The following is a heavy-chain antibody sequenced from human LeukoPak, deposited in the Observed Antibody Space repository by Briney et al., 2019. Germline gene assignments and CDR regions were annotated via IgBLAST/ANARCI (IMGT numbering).Heavy chain of an antibody. CDR3: AGFSSNWQYNWFDP. V-gene: IGHV1-69*05. CDR2: IIANYGPE. D-gene: IGHD6-13*01. J-gene: IGHJ5*02. CDR1: GRIFSSYA. Sequence: PSVNVSCKVSGRIFSSYATSWVRQAPGQGLEWMGEIIANYGPENYSQKLQARVTRTTDQSTSKAYKELRSLRSEDKAVYYCAGFSSNWQYNWFDPWGQGTLVTVSS.